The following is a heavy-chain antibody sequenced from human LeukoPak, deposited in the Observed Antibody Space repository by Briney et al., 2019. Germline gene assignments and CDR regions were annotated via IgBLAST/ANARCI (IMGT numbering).Heavy chain of an antibody. CDR1: GDSINSLDL. CDR2: MYLSGTT. J-gene: IGHJ4*02. CDR3: AGLVGRFSSGLNNNSLAY. D-gene: IGHD1-26*01. Sequence: PSGTLSLTCTVSGDSINSLDLWSWVRQPPGKGLEWIGEMYLSGTTHSNPSVKSRVTISIDKSKNQFFLNLSSVTAADTAVYYCAGLVGRFSSGLNNNSLAYWGQGTRV. V-gene: IGHV4-4*02.